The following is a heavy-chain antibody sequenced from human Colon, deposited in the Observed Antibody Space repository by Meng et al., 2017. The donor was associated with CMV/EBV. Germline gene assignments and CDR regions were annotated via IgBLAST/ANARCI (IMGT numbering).Heavy chain of an antibody. J-gene: IGHJ4*02. D-gene: IGHD3/OR15-3a*01. Sequence: QVQLVQSGAEVKNPGASVKVSCKASGYTFTSNAINWVRQATGQGLEWMGWMKPNSGDTGYAPNFQGRITMTRNTSINTAYMELRSLTNEDTAIYYCARGIPDFWGQGTLVTVSS. CDR2: MKPNSGDT. V-gene: IGHV1-8*01. CDR3: ARGIPDF. CDR1: GYTFTSNA.